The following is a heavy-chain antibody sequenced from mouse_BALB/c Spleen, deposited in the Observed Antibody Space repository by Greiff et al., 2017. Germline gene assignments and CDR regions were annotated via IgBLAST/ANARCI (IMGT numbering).Heavy chain of an antibody. CDR3: ARDGYSLYYYAMDY. V-gene: IGHV5-4*02. J-gene: IGHJ4*01. D-gene: IGHD2-3*01. CDR2: ISDGGSYT. Sequence: EVMLVESGGGLVKPGGSLKLSCAASGFTFSDYYMYWVRQTPEKRLEWVATISDGGSYTYYPDSVKGRFTISRDNAKNNLYLQMSSLKSEDTAMYYCARDGYSLYYYAMDYWGQGTSVTVSS. CDR1: GFTFSDYY.